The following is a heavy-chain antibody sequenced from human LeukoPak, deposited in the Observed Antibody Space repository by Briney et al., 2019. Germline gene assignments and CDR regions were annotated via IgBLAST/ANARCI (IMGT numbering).Heavy chain of an antibody. V-gene: IGHV3-48*03. CDR1: GFTFSSYE. D-gene: IGHD3-10*01. J-gene: IGHJ6*02. CDR2: ISSSGSTI. CDR3: ARDGGVRGPVYYYYGMDV. Sequence: GGSLRLSCAASGFTFSSYEMNWVRQAPGKGLEWVSYISSSGSTIYYADSVKGRFTISRGNAKNSLYLQMNSLRAEDTAVYYCARDGGVRGPVYYYYGMDVWGQGTTVTVSS.